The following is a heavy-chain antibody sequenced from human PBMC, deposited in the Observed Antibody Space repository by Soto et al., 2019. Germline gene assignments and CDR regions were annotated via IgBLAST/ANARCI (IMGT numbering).Heavy chain of an antibody. V-gene: IGHV3-30-3*01. J-gene: IGHJ1*01. CDR3: ARDLWKGGNSEYFLH. D-gene: IGHD2-21*02. Sequence: QVQLVESGGCVVQPGRSLRLSCAASGLTFSDYAMHWVRQAPGKGLEWVAVISYDGTNKKYADSVKGRFTISRDNYKKQLYLKMNSLRADDTAVYYCARDLWKGGNSEYFLHWGQGTLVTVSS. CDR2: ISYDGTNK. CDR1: GLTFSDYA.